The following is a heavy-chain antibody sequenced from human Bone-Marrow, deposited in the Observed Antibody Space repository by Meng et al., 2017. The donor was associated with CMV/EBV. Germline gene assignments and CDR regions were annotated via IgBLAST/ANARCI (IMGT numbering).Heavy chain of an antibody. Sequence: SETLSLTCTVSGGSISSYYWSWIRQPPGKGLECIGYIYYSGSTNYNPSLKSRVTISVDTSKNQFSLKLSSVTAADTAVYYCARVTPPYYYDSSGSIVDYWGQGTLVTVSS. CDR2: IYYSGST. CDR1: GGSISSYY. D-gene: IGHD3-22*01. J-gene: IGHJ4*02. CDR3: ARVTPPYYYDSSGSIVDY. V-gene: IGHV4-59*01.